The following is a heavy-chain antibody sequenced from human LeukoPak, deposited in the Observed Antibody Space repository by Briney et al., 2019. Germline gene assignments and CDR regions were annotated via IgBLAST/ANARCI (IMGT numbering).Heavy chain of an antibody. J-gene: IGHJ4*02. V-gene: IGHV3-23*01. CDR3: AKRGYYDTLTGYYPFDN. D-gene: IGHD3-9*01. Sequence: GGSLRPSCAASGFTFSSYAKSWVRQAPGKGLEWVSAISGSGGSTYYADSVKGRFTISRDNSKNTLYLQMNSLRAEDTAMYYCAKRGYYDTLTGYYPFDNWGQGTLVTVSS. CDR1: GFTFSSYA. CDR2: ISGSGGST.